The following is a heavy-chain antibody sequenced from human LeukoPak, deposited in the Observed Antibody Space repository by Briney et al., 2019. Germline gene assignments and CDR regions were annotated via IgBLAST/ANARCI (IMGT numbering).Heavy chain of an antibody. J-gene: IGHJ4*02. CDR1: GFGFSVYR. V-gene: IGHV3-74*01. Sequence: PGGSLRLSCAASGFGFSVYRMHWVRQAPGKGLVRVAHINEDGTSASHADSVKGRFTISRDNAKNTLYLQMNSLTVEDTAVYYCARVPTNSYGFGQWGQGSLVTVSS. D-gene: IGHD5-18*01. CDR3: ARVPTNSYGFGQ. CDR2: INEDGTSA.